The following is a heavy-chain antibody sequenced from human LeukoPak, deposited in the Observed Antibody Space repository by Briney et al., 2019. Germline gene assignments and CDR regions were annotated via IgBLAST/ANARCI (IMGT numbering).Heavy chain of an antibody. Sequence: GGSLRVSCAASGFTFSSYSMNWVRQAPGEGLEWVSYISSSSSTIYYADSVKGRFTISRDNAKNSLYLQMNSLRAEGTAVYYCASMGRSGYGLLDYWGQGTLVTASS. CDR2: ISSSSSTI. J-gene: IGHJ4*02. D-gene: IGHD5-12*01. CDR1: GFTFSSYS. V-gene: IGHV3-48*01. CDR3: ASMGRSGYGLLDY.